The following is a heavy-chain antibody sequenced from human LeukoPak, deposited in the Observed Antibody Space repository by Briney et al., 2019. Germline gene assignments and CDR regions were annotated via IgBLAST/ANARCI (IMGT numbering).Heavy chain of an antibody. CDR3: AGFWSGYPNYYYYMDV. V-gene: IGHV4-34*01. D-gene: IGHD3-3*01. J-gene: IGHJ6*03. CDR1: GGSFSGYY. Sequence: SETLSLTCAVYGGSFSGYYWSWIRQPPGKGLEWIGEINHSGSTNYNPSLKSRVTISVEPSKNQFSLKLSSVTAADTAVYYCAGFWSGYPNYYYYMDVWGKGTTVTVSS. CDR2: INHSGST.